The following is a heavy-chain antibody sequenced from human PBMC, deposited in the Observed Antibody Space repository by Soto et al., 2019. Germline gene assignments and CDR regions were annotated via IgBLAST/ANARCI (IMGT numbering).Heavy chain of an antibody. CDR2: ISGSGGST. J-gene: IGHJ4*02. V-gene: IGHV3-23*01. CDR1: GFTFSSYA. D-gene: IGHD3-3*01. CDR3: AKGSYDFWSGYYHFDH. Sequence: GGSLRLSCAASGFTFSSYAMSWVRQAPGKGLEWVSAISGSGGSTYYADSVKGRFTISRDNSKNTLYLQMNSLRAEDTAVYYCAKGSYDFWSGYYHFDHWGQGTLVTVSS.